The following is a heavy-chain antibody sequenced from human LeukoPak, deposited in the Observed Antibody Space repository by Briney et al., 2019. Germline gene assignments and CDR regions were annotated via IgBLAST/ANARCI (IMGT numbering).Heavy chain of an antibody. V-gene: IGHV3-23*01. CDR1: GLTFSNYA. Sequence: GGSLRLSCTASGLTFSNYAVSWVRQAPGKGLEWVSGISGSSDTTYYADAVKGRFTISRDNSKNTLYLHMSSLRAEDTAVYYCAKSGTFFLYYFDYWGQGTLVTVSS. D-gene: IGHD1-26*01. CDR2: ISGSSDTT. J-gene: IGHJ4*02. CDR3: AKSGTFFLYYFDY.